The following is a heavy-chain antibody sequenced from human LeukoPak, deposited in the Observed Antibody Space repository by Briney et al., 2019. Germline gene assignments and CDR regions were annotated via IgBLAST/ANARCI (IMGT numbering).Heavy chain of an antibody. Sequence: SVKVSCKASGGTFSSYAISWVRQAPGQGLEWMGGIVPIFGTANYAQKFQGRVMITTDESTSTAYMELSSLRSEDTAVYYCARVGHSSSGPFDYWGQGTLVTVSS. CDR1: GGTFSSYA. V-gene: IGHV1-69*05. CDR3: ARVGHSSSGPFDY. J-gene: IGHJ4*02. D-gene: IGHD6-13*01. CDR2: IVPIFGTA.